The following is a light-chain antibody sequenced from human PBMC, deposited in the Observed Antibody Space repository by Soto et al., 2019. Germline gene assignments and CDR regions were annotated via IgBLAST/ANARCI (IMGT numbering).Light chain of an antibody. Sequence: DIQMTQSPPSLSGSVGDIITITCRASQSMSSYSNWYHQKPGKAPNLLIYAASRLQSGVPSRFSGSASGTHFTLNISSLQPEDCATYYCQQSYSSPRTFGQGAKLEIK. CDR1: QSMSSY. CDR3: QQSYSSPRT. J-gene: IGKJ2*01. CDR2: AAS. V-gene: IGKV1-39*01.